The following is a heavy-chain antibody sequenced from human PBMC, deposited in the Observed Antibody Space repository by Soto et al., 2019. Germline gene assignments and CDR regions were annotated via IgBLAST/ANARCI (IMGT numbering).Heavy chain of an antibody. J-gene: IGHJ6*02. V-gene: IGHV2-70*01. Sequence: GSGPTLVNPTQTLTLTCTFSGFSLSTSGMCVSWIRQPPGKALEWLALIDWDDDKYYSTSLKTRLTISKDTSKNQVVLTMTNMDPVDTATYYCARIPGIAAAGTWYYYYGMDVWGQGTTVTVSS. D-gene: IGHD6-13*01. CDR3: ARIPGIAAAGTWYYYYGMDV. CDR2: IDWDDDK. CDR1: GFSLSTSGMC.